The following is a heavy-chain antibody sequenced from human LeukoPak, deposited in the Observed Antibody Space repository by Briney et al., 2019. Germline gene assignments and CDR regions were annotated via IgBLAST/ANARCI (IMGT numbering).Heavy chain of an antibody. CDR2: INPNSGGT. Sequence: GASVKVSCKASGYTFTGYYMHWVRQAPGQGLEWMGWINPNSGGTNYAQKFQGRVTMTRDTSISTAYMELSRLRSDDTAVYYCAREYYGSSGYYPDYWGQGTLVTVSS. J-gene: IGHJ4*02. CDR1: GYTFTGYY. V-gene: IGHV1-2*02. D-gene: IGHD3-22*01. CDR3: AREYYGSSGYYPDY.